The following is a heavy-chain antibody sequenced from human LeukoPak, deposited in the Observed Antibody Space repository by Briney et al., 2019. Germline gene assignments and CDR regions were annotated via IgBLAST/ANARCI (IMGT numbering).Heavy chain of an antibody. CDR2: ISANGDTT. D-gene: IGHD6-19*01. J-gene: IGHJ4*02. V-gene: IGHV3-23*01. Sequence: PGGSLRLSCAASGFTFSSYAMSWVRQAPGKGLEGVSGISANGDTTKYADSVKGRFTISRDNSKNTVFLQMNSLRADDTAVYYCAKEGRIVAGTGDYFDYWGQGTLVTVSS. CDR3: AKEGRIVAGTGDYFDY. CDR1: GFTFSSYA.